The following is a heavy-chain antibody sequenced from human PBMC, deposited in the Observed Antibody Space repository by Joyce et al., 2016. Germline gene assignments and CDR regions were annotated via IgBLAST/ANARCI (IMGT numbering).Heavy chain of an antibody. J-gene: IGHJ4*02. Sequence: QVQLVQSGAEVKKPGSSVKVSCKTSGDTFSSHVVSWVRQAPGQGLEWIGGIIPIFGPTNYAQQFQDRVTITADESTATVYMEIRSLRSDDTAAYYCARPVRGWGYHLPLDYWGQGILVTVSS. CDR1: GDTFSSHV. CDR3: ARPVRGWGYHLPLDY. V-gene: IGHV1-69*01. CDR2: IIPIFGPT. D-gene: IGHD2-2*01.